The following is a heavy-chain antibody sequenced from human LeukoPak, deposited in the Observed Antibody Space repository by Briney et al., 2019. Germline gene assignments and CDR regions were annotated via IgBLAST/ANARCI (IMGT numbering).Heavy chain of an antibody. V-gene: IGHV4-59*01. J-gene: IGHJ6*03. D-gene: IGHD5-18*01. CDR3: AREGTAMVRSYYYYYMDV. CDR1: GGSISSYY. Sequence: SETLSLTCTVSGGSISSYYWSWLRQPPGKGLEWIGYIYYSGSTNYNPSLKSRVTISVDTSKNQFSLKLSSVTAADTAVYYCAREGTAMVRSYYYYYMDVWGKGTTVTVSS. CDR2: IYYSGST.